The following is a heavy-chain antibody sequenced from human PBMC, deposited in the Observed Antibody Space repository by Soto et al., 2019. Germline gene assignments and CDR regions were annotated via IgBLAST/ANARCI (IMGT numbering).Heavy chain of an antibody. D-gene: IGHD3-3*01. J-gene: IGHJ2*01. Sequence: SETLSLTCTVSGGSISSGGYYWSWIRQHPGKGLEWIGYIYYSGSTYYNPSLKSRVTTSVDTSKNQFSLKLSSVTAADTAVYYCARDRDFWSGHWYFDLWGRGTLVTVS. CDR2: IYYSGST. V-gene: IGHV4-31*03. CDR1: GGSISSGGYY. CDR3: ARDRDFWSGHWYFDL.